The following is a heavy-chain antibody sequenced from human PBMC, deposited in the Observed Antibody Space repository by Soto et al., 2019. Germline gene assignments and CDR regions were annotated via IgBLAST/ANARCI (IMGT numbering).Heavy chain of an antibody. Sequence: SETLSLTCAVSGGSISSGGYSWSWIRQPPGKGLEWIGYIYHSGSTYYNPSLKSRVTIPVDRSKNQFSLKLSSVTAADTAVYYCASEGWESYSFDHWGRGGLVTVSS. CDR3: ASEGWESYSFDH. V-gene: IGHV4-30-2*01. J-gene: IGHJ5*02. CDR1: GGSISSGGYS. D-gene: IGHD3-10*01. CDR2: IYHSGST.